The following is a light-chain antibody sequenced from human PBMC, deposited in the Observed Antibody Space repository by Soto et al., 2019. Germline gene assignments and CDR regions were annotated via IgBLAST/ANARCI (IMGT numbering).Light chain of an antibody. CDR2: GAS. CDR3: QQFGSPFT. J-gene: IGKJ3*01. Sequence: EIVLTQSPGTLSLSPGERATLSCMASQSVSRSYLAWYQHKPGQAPRLLIYGASTRATGIPDRFSGSGSGTDFTLTISRLEPEDFAVYFCQQFGSPFTFGPGTKVDLK. CDR1: QSVSRSY. V-gene: IGKV3-20*01.